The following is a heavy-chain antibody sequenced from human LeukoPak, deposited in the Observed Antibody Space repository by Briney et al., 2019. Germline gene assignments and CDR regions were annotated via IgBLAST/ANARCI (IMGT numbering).Heavy chain of an antibody. Sequence: PGGSPRLSCAASGFSFRSYGMHWTRQAPGKGLEWVALISHDGNMKFYTDSVKGRFTISRDSSQNTLFLHMNSLRAEDTALYYCARNEGPNKAFDYWGQGTLVTVSS. CDR1: GFSFRSYG. D-gene: IGHD1-1*01. CDR3: ARNEGPNKAFDY. CDR2: ISHDGNMK. V-gene: IGHV3-30*03. J-gene: IGHJ4*02.